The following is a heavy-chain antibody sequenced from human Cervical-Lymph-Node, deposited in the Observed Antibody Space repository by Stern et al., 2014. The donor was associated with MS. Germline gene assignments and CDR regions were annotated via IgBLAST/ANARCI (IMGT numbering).Heavy chain of an antibody. Sequence: EVQLVQSGAEVKKPGESLKISCKGSGYSFTANWIAWVRQMPGKGLEWMVIIYPVYSNPRYSPSFQGQVTISADKSISTAYLQWSSLKASDTAMYYCARDYGDYAFDYCCQGTLVTVSS. J-gene: IGHJ4*02. CDR1: GYSFTANW. V-gene: IGHV5-51*01. D-gene: IGHD4-17*01. CDR3: ARDYGDYAFDY. CDR2: IYPVYSNP.